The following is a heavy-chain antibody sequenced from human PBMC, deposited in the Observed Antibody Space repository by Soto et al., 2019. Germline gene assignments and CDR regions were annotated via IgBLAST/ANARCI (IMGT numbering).Heavy chain of an antibody. J-gene: IGHJ6*02. D-gene: IGHD4-17*01. CDR2: ISGSGGST. CDR3: TTSNILPRNYYYGMDV. V-gene: IGHV3-23*01. CDR1: GFTFSSYA. Sequence: PGGSLRLSCAASGFTFSSYAMSWVRQAPGKGLEWVSAISGSGGSTYYADSAKGRFTISRDNSKNTLYLQMNSLRAEDTAVYYCTTSNILPRNYYYGMDVWGQGTTVTVSS.